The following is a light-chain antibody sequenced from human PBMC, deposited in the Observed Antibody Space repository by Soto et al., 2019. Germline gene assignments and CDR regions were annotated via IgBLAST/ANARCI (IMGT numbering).Light chain of an antibody. V-gene: IGKV3-20*01. CDR1: QSVSSNY. J-gene: IGKJ2*01. CDR2: GAS. Sequence: EIVLTQSPGTLSLSPGERATLSCRASQSVSSNYLAWYQQKPGQAPRLLIYGASSRATGIPDRFSGSGSGTAFTLSISRQEPEYFAVFFCQQYGRTPYTFGQGTKLEIK. CDR3: QQYGRTPYT.